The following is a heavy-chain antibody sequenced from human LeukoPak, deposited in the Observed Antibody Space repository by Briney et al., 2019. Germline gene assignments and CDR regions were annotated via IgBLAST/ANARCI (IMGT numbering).Heavy chain of an antibody. Sequence: PGGSLRLSCAAPGFTFSSYSMNWVRQAPGKGLEWVSSISSSSSYIYYADSVKGRFTISRDNAKNSLYLQMNSLRAEDTAVYYCARDADYSGAFDIWGQGTMVTVSS. J-gene: IGHJ3*02. CDR3: ARDADYSGAFDI. CDR2: ISSSSSYI. V-gene: IGHV3-21*01. D-gene: IGHD5-12*01. CDR1: GFTFSSYS.